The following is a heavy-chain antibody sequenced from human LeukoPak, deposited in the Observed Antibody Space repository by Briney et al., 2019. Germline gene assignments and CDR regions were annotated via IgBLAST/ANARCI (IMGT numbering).Heavy chain of an antibody. CDR2: ISSSGSTI. J-gene: IGHJ4*02. V-gene: IGHV3-48*03. CDR3: ARDHHYDSSGYYLAPFDY. Sequence: GGSLRLSCAASGFTFSSYEMNWVRQAPGKGLEWVSYISSSGSTIYYADSVKGRFTISRDNAKNSLYLQMNSLRAEDTAVYYCARDHHYDSSGYYLAPFDYWGQGTLVTVSS. CDR1: GFTFSSYE. D-gene: IGHD3-22*01.